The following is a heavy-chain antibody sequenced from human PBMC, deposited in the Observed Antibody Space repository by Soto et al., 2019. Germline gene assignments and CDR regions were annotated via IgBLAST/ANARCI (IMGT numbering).Heavy chain of an antibody. J-gene: IGHJ3*02. CDR3: ARVLPLNYYDSSGYSYPFGAFDI. CDR1: GGTFSSYA. CDR2: IIPIFGTA. D-gene: IGHD3-22*01. V-gene: IGHV1-69*13. Sequence: GASVKVSCKASGGTFSSYAIGWVRQAPGQGLEWMGGIIPIFGTANYAQKFQGRVTITADESTSTAYMELSSLRSEDTAVYYCARVLPLNYYDSSGYSYPFGAFDIWGQGTMVTVSS.